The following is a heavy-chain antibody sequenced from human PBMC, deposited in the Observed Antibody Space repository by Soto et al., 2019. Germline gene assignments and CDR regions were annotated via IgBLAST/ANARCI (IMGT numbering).Heavy chain of an antibody. V-gene: IGHV3-53*02. Sequence: EVQLVETGGGLIQPGGSLRLSCAASGFTVSSNYMSWVRQAPGKGLEWVSVIYSGGSTYYAASVKGRFTISRENSKNTLYLQMNSLRAEDTAVYYCARVYPDSSGYYYVDYWVQGTLVTVSS. CDR3: ARVYPDSSGYYYVDY. CDR1: GFTVSSNY. J-gene: IGHJ4*02. CDR2: IYSGGST. D-gene: IGHD3-22*01.